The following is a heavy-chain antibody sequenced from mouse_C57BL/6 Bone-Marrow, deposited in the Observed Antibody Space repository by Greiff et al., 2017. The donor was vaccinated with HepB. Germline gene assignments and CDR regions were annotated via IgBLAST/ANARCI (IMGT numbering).Heavy chain of an antibody. CDR1: GFNIKNTY. CDR2: IDPANGNT. Sequence: VQLKQSVAELVRPGASVKLSCTASGFNIKNTYMHWVKQRPEQGLEWIGRIDPANGNTNYAPKFQGKATITADTSSNTAYLQLSSLTSEDTAIYYCASITTVVSHYYAMDYWGQGTSVTVSS. D-gene: IGHD1-1*01. J-gene: IGHJ4*01. V-gene: IGHV14-3*01. CDR3: ASITTVVSHYYAMDY.